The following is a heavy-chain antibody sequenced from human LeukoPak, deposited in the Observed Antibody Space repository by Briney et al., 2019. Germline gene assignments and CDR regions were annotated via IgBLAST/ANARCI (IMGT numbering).Heavy chain of an antibody. V-gene: IGHV3-21*01. CDR2: ISSSSSYI. D-gene: IGHD2-15*01. CDR3: ARGPSYCSGGSCYSPFDY. Sequence: GGSLRLSCAASGFTFSSYSMNWVRQAPGKGLEWVSSISSSSSYIYYADSVKGRFTISRDNAKNSLYLQMNSLRAEDTAVYYCARGPSYCSGGSCYSPFDYWGQGTLVTVSS. CDR1: GFTFSSYS. J-gene: IGHJ4*02.